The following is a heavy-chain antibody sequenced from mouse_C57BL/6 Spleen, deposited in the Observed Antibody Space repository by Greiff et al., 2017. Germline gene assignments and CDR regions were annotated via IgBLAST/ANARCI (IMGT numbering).Heavy chain of an antibody. Sequence: DVKLQESGAELVRPGASVKLSCTASGFNIKDDYMHWVKQRPEQGLEWIGWIDPENGDTEYASKFQGKATITADTSSNTAYLQLSSLTSEDTAVYYCTLAQATAYWGQGTLVTVSA. D-gene: IGHD3-2*02. CDR1: GFNIKDDY. J-gene: IGHJ3*01. V-gene: IGHV14-4*01. CDR3: TLAQATAY. CDR2: IDPENGDT.